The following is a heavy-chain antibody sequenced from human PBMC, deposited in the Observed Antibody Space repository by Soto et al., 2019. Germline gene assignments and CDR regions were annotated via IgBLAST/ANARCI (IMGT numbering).Heavy chain of an antibody. V-gene: IGHV3-23*01. CDR2: ISGSGGST. Sequence: EVQLLESGGGLVQPGGSLRLSCAASGFTFSSYAMRWVRQAPGKGLEWVSAISGSGGSTYYADSVKGRFTISRDNSKNTLYLQINSLRAEDTAVYYCATRGSGSYYDYWGQGTLVTVCS. CDR3: ATRGSGSYYDY. CDR1: GFTFSSYA. D-gene: IGHD1-26*01. J-gene: IGHJ4*02.